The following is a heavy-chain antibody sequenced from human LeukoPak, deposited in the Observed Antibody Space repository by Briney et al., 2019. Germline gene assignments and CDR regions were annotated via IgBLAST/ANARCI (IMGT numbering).Heavy chain of an antibody. Sequence: GGSLRLSCGASGFIFSKYGMHWVRQAPGKGLEWVSYISSSSSTIYYADSVKGRFTISRDNAKNSLYLQMNSLRAEDTAVYYCARGAGFRFSPFDYWGQGTLVTVSS. CDR1: GFIFSKYG. V-gene: IGHV3-48*01. CDR2: ISSSSSTI. J-gene: IGHJ4*02. D-gene: IGHD3-16*01. CDR3: ARGAGFRFSPFDY.